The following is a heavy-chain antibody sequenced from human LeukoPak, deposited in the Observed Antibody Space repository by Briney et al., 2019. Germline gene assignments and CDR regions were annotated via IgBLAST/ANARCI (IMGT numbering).Heavy chain of an antibody. J-gene: IGHJ4*02. CDR2: INPNSGGT. CDR3: ARDLFSLSDMVRGAYYFDY. Sequence: ASVKVSCKASGYTFTSYGISWVRQAPGQGLEWMGWINPNSGGTNYAQKFQGRVTMTRDTSISTAYMELSRLRSDDTAVYYCARDLFSLSDMVRGAYYFDYWGQGTLVTVSS. D-gene: IGHD3-10*01. CDR1: GYTFTSYG. V-gene: IGHV1-2*02.